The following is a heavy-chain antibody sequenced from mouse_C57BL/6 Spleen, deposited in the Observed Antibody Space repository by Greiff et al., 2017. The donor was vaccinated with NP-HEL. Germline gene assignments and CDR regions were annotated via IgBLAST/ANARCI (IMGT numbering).Heavy chain of an antibody. V-gene: IGHV1-59*01. Sequence: QVQLQQSGAELVRPGTSVKLSCKASGYTFTSYWMHWVKQRPGQGLEWIGVIDPSDSYTNYNQKFKGKATLTVDTSSRTAYMQLSSLTSEDSAVYYCARRGDEGLFDYWGQGTTLTVSS. J-gene: IGHJ2*01. D-gene: IGHD3-1*01. CDR1: GYTFTSYW. CDR2: IDPSDSYT. CDR3: ARRGDEGLFDY.